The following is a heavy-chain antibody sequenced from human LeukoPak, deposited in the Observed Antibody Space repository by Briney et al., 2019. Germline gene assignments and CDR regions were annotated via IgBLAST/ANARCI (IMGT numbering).Heavy chain of an antibody. V-gene: IGHV4-34*01. CDR2: INHSGST. CDR3: ARGSYDFWSGYLSADAFDI. D-gene: IGHD3-3*01. Sequence: SETLSLTCAVYGGSFSGYYWSWTRQPPGKGLEWIGEINHSGSTNYNPSLKSRVTISVDTSKNQFSLKLSSVTAADTAVYYCARGSYDFWSGYLSADAFDIWGQGTMVTVSS. CDR1: GGSFSGYY. J-gene: IGHJ3*02.